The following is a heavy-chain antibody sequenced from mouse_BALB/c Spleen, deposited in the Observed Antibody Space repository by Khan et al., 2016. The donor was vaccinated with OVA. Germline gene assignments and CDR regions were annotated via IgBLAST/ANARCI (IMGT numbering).Heavy chain of an antibody. D-gene: IGHD1-1*01. J-gene: IGHJ3*01. CDR1: GYSITSDYA. CDR2: ISYSGSN. CDR3: ARGGYYYGSSSFAY. Sequence: EVQLQESGPGLVKPSQSLSLTCTVTGYSITSDYAWNWIRQFPGNKLEWMGYISYSGSNSYNPSLKSRISITRDTSKNQFFLQLNSVTTEDTATYYCARGGYYYGSSSFAYWGQGTLVTVSA. V-gene: IGHV3-2*02.